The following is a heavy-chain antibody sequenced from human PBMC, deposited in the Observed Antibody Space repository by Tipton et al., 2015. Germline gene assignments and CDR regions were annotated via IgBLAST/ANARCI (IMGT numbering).Heavy chain of an antibody. D-gene: IGHD2-8*01. V-gene: IGHV3-48*03. Sequence: SLRLSCAPSGFTVRTYGMNWVRQAAGKGLEWLGYISSDSTIHYADSVKGRFTISRDIAKNSIFMQMTNLSDEDTAIYYCARGHRSGYCSHGVCYDHKNEYYYGMDVWGQGTTVTVSS. J-gene: IGHJ6*02. CDR1: GFTVRTYG. CDR3: ARGHRSGYCSHGVCYDHKNEYYYGMDV. CDR2: ISSDSTI.